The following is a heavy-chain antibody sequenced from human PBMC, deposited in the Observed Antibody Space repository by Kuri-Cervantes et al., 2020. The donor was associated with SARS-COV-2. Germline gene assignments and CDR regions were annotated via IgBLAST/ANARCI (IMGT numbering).Heavy chain of an antibody. CDR1: GGSFSGYY. Sequence: SETLSLTCAVYGGSFSGYYWSWIRQPPGKGLEWIGEINHSGSTNYNPSLKSRVTISVDTSKNQFSLKLSSVTAADTAVYYCARHIAAAGQYYYYYYYMDVWGKGTTVTVSS. D-gene: IGHD6-13*01. J-gene: IGHJ6*03. CDR3: ARHIAAAGQYYYYYYYMDV. V-gene: IGHV4-34*01. CDR2: INHSGST.